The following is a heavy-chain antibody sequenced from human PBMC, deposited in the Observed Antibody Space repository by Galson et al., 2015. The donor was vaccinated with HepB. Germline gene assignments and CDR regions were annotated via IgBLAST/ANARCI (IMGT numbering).Heavy chain of an antibody. CDR3: ARDASHYYDSRHYYYYGMDV. J-gene: IGHJ6*02. D-gene: IGHD3-22*01. CDR1: GYTFTSYG. Sequence: SVKVSCKASGYTFTSYGISWVRQAPEQGLEWMGWISAYNGNTNYAQKLQGRVTMTTDTSTSTAYMELRSLRSDDTAVYYCARDASHYYDSRHYYYYGMDVWGQGTTVTVSS. V-gene: IGHV1-18*04. CDR2: ISAYNGNT.